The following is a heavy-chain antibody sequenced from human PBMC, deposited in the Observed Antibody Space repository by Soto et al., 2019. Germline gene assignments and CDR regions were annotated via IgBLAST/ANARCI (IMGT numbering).Heavy chain of an antibody. D-gene: IGHD1-26*01. CDR2: NYYSGST. CDR1: GGSISSSSWY. V-gene: IGHV4-39*02. Sequence: SETLSLTCTVSGGSISSSSWYWGWIRPRPGKGLEWIGNNYYSGSTYHNRPLKHPVTIAKATSKTHFSLKLSSVTAADTAVCYCAMGSSGFDYIYWGQGIQVTVSS. J-gene: IGHJ4*01. CDR3: AMGSSGFDYIY.